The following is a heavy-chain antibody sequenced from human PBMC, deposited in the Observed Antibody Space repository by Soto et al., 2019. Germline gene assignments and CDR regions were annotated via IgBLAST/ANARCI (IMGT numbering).Heavy chain of an antibody. CDR3: AREVSSSWHNWFDP. CDR2: INPNSGGT. V-gene: IGHV1-2*04. CDR1: GYTFTGYY. J-gene: IGHJ5*02. Sequence: QVQLVQSGAEVKKPGASVKVSCKASGYTFTGYYMHWVQQAPGQGLEWMGWINPNSGGTNYAQKFQGWVTMTRDTSISTAYMELSRLRSDDTAVYYCAREVSSSWHNWFDPWGQGTLVTVSS. D-gene: IGHD6-13*01.